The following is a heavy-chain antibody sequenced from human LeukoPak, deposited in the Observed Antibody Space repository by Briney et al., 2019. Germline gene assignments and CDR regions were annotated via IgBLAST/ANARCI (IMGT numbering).Heavy chain of an antibody. D-gene: IGHD6-19*01. CDR1: GLTFDDYA. J-gene: IGHJ5*02. CDR2: IRWNSGSI. V-gene: IGHV3-9*01. Sequence: GGSLRLSCAASGLTFDDYAMHWVRQAPGKGLEWVSGIRWNSGSIGYADSVKGRFTISRDNAKNSLYLQMNSLRAEDTALYYCAKDIGSIAVAGQGNWFDPWGQGTLVTVSS. CDR3: AKDIGSIAVAGQGNWFDP.